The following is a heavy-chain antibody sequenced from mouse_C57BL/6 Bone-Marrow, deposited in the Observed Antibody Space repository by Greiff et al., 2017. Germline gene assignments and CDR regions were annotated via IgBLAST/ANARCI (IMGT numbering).Heavy chain of an antibody. CDR2: IDPANGNT. Sequence: EVKLVESVAELVRPGASVKLSCTASGFNIKNTYMHWVKQRPEQSLEWIGRIDPANGNTKYAPKFQGKATITADTSSNTAYLQLSSLTSEDTAIYYCARIYTVVGYFDYWGQGTTLTVSS. J-gene: IGHJ2*01. CDR3: ARIYTVVGYFDY. V-gene: IGHV14-3*01. D-gene: IGHD1-1*01. CDR1: GFNIKNTY.